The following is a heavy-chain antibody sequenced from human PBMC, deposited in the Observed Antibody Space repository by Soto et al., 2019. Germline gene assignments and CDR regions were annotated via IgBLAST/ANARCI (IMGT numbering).Heavy chain of an antibody. CDR2: IYDSGST. D-gene: IGHD6-6*01. J-gene: IGHJ6*02. Sequence: SETLSLTCAISGDSISRGGYSWTWIRQPPGKALEWIGNIYDSGSTSYNPSLKSRVTMSVDTSKNQFSLRLTSVTAADTAVYFCARGSSSYYDYGMDVWGQGTTVTVSS. CDR1: GDSISRGGYS. CDR3: ARGSSSYYDYGMDV. V-gene: IGHV4-30-2*01.